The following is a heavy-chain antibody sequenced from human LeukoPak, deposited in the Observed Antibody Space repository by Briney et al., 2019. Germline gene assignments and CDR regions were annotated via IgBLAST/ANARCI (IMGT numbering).Heavy chain of an antibody. CDR3: ARQEGPLRYFDWFNWFDP. CDR1: GYTFSSYG. CDR2: ISAYNGNT. D-gene: IGHD3-9*01. V-gene: IGHV1-18*01. Sequence: ASVKVSCKASGYTFSSYGISWVRQAPGQGLEWMGWISAYNGNTNYAQKLQGRVTMTTDTSTSTAYMELRSLRSDDTAVYYCARQEGPLRYFDWFNWFDPWGQGTLVTVSS. J-gene: IGHJ5*02.